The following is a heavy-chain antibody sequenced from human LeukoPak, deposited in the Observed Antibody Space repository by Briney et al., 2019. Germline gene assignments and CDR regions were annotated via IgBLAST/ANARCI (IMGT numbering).Heavy chain of an antibody. J-gene: IGHJ4*02. V-gene: IGHV1-2*02. Sequence: ASVKVSCKASGYAFTDYYIHWVQQAPGQGLEWMGWINPKSGGTNYAQNFQGRVTMTRDTSISTAYMELSGLTSDDTAVYYCAREWDCGDISCYEGIDHWGQGTLVTVSS. D-gene: IGHD3-22*01. CDR2: INPKSGGT. CDR1: GYAFTDYY. CDR3: AREWDCGDISCYEGIDH.